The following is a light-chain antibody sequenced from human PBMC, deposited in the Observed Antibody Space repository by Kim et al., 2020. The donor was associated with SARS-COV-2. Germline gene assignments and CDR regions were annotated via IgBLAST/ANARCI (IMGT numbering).Light chain of an antibody. CDR1: NANVGSQG. V-gene: IGLV10-54*01. CDR3: SAWDISLNAVV. CDR2: RNN. J-gene: IGLJ3*02. Sequence: QTANLTCTGNNANVGSQGAAWLQQHQGHPPKVLSDRNNNRRSGISERFSASRSGNTASLIITGLQSEDEADYYCSAWDISLNAVVFGGGTQLTVL.